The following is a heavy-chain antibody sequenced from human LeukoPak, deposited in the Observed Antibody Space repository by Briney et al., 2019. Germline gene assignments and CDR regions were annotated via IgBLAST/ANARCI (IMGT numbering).Heavy chain of an antibody. D-gene: IGHD6-19*01. Sequence: PGGSLRLSCAASGFTVSNSDIHWVRQAPGKGLEWVSAISGSGVSTSYADSVKGRFTISRDNSKNTLYLQMNRLRAEDTAVYYCAKDLGLTIVVARVDYWGQGTLVTVSS. CDR1: GFTVSNSD. V-gene: IGHV3-23*01. J-gene: IGHJ4*02. CDR2: ISGSGVST. CDR3: AKDLGLTIVVARVDY.